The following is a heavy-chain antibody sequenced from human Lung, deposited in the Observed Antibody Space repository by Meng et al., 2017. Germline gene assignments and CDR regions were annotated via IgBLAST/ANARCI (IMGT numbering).Heavy chain of an antibody. V-gene: IGHV1-46*01. Sequence: ASVKVSCKASGYDFTTYYIHWVRQAPGQGLEWMAIINPGGSNTTYAQRFQGRLTMTWDTSTSTVYMELSSPRSEDTAVYFCARAGSSRSPPRDYWGQGTLVTVSS. J-gene: IGHJ4*02. CDR3: ARAGSSRSPPRDY. CDR2: INPGGSNT. CDR1: GYDFTTYY. D-gene: IGHD3-10*01.